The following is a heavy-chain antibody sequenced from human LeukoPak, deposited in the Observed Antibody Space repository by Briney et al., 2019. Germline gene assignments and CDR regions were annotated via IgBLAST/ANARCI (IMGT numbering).Heavy chain of an antibody. Sequence: PSETLSLTCTVSGGSISSSSYYWGWIRQPPGKGLEWIGSIYYSGSTYYNPSLKSRVTISVDTSKNQFSLKLSSVTAADTAVYYCARQGVRSCDYWGQGTLVTVSS. CDR2: IYYSGST. J-gene: IGHJ4*02. CDR3: ARQGVRSCDY. D-gene: IGHD3-10*01. CDR1: GGSISSSSYY. V-gene: IGHV4-39*01.